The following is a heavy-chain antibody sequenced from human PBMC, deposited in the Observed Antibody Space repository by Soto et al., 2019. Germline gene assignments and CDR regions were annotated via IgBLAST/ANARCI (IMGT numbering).Heavy chain of an antibody. D-gene: IGHD2-15*01. J-gene: IGHJ4*02. Sequence: ASVKVSCKASGYTFTSYGISWVRQAAGQGLEWMGWISAYNGNTNYAQKLQGRVTMTTDTSTSTAYMELRSLRSDDTAVYYCARDRLYCSGGSCYFNFDYWGQGTLITVSS. V-gene: IGHV1-18*01. CDR1: GYTFTSYG. CDR2: ISAYNGNT. CDR3: ARDRLYCSGGSCYFNFDY.